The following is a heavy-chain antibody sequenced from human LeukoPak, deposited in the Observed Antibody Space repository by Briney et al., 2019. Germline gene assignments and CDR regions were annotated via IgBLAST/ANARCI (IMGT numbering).Heavy chain of an antibody. D-gene: IGHD6-13*01. CDR3: ARGIDYSSTNWFNP. Sequence: GGSLRLSCAASGFTFSSYEMTWVRQAPGKGLEWVSKISTTGITRTYVDSVKGRFTISRDNPKNSLYLQMNSLRAEDAAVYYCARGIDYSSTNWFNPWGQGTLVTVSS. J-gene: IGHJ5*02. CDR2: ISTTGITR. CDR1: GFTFSSYE. V-gene: IGHV3-48*03.